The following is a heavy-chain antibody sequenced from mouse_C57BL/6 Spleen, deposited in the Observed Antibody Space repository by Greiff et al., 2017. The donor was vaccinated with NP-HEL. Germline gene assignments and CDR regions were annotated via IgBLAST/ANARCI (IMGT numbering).Heavy chain of an antibody. CDR1: GYTFTSYW. V-gene: IGHV1-69*01. J-gene: IGHJ2*01. Sequence: VQLQQPGAELVMPGASVKLSCKASGYTFTSYWMHWVKQRPGQGLEWIGEIDPSDSYTNYNQKFKGKSTLTVDKSSSTAYMQLSSLTSEDSAVYYCARGGGTFDYWGQGTTLTVSS. D-gene: IGHD4-1*01. CDR3: ARGGGTFDY. CDR2: IDPSDSYT.